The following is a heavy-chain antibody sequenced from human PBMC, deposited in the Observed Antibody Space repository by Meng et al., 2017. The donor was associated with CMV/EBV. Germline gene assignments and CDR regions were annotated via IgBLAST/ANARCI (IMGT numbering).Heavy chain of an antibody. J-gene: IGHJ6*02. CDR2: MNPNSGNT. CDR3: ARDGRYCSSTSCYVVGNYYYYYGMDV. V-gene: IGHV1-8*01. D-gene: IGHD2-2*01. CDR1: GYTFTSYD. Sequence: ASVKVSCKASGYTFTSYDINWVRQATGQGLEWMGWMNPNSGNTGYAQKFQGRVTITADKSTSTAYMELSSLRSEDTAVYYCARDGRYCSSTSCYVVGNYYYYYGMDVWGQGTTVTVSS.